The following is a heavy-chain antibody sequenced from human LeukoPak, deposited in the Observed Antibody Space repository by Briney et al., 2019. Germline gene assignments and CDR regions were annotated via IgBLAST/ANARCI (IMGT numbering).Heavy chain of an antibody. J-gene: IGHJ4*02. V-gene: IGHV3-21*01. CDR3: AREARQAAAGTDGDY. Sequence: GGSLRLSCAASGFTFSSYSMNWVRQAPGKGLEWVSSISSSSSYIYYADSVEGRFTISRDNAKNSLYLQMNSLRAEDTAVYYCAREARQAAAGTDGDYWGQGTLVTVSS. CDR1: GFTFSSYS. CDR2: ISSSSSYI. D-gene: IGHD6-13*01.